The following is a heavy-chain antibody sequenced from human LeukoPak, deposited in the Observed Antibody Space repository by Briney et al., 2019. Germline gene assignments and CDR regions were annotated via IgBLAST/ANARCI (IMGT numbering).Heavy chain of an antibody. CDR1: GGSFSGYY. CDR2: INHSGSI. V-gene: IGHV4-34*01. CDR3: ARGLSYYDFWSGYYINGFDY. Sequence: PSETLSLTCAVYGGSFSGYYWSWIRQPPGKGLEWIGEINHSGSINYNPSLKSRVTISVDTSKNQFSLKLSSVTAADTAVYYCARGLSYYDFWSGYYINGFDYWGQGTLVTVSS. D-gene: IGHD3-3*01. J-gene: IGHJ4*02.